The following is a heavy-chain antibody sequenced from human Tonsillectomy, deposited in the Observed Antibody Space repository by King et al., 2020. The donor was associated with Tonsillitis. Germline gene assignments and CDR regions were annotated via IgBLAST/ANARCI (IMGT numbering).Heavy chain of an antibody. Sequence: VQLVESGGGLVKPGGSLRLSCAASGFSFSDYYMNWIRQAPGKWLEWVSYISNSGDLILYADSVKGRFTISRDNAKNSLYLQMNSLRAEDTATYYCARDPPVYGSSSGDFDYWGQGTLVTVSS. CDR2: ISNSGDLI. J-gene: IGHJ4*02. CDR3: ARDPPVYGSSSGDFDY. D-gene: IGHD6-6*01. CDR1: GFSFSDYY. V-gene: IGHV3-11*01.